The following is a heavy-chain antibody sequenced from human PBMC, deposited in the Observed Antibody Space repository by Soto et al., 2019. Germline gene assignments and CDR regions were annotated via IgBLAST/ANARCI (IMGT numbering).Heavy chain of an antibody. V-gene: IGHV3-30-3*01. CDR3: ARDTAYCSGGSCYGYYYDGMDV. J-gene: IGHJ6*02. D-gene: IGHD2-15*01. Sequence: GGSLRLSCAASGFTFSSYAMHWVRQAPGKGLEWVAVISYDGSNKYYADSVKGRFTISRDNSKNTLYLQMNSLRAEDTAVYYWARDTAYCSGGSCYGYYYDGMDVWGQGTTVTVSS. CDR1: GFTFSSYA. CDR2: ISYDGSNK.